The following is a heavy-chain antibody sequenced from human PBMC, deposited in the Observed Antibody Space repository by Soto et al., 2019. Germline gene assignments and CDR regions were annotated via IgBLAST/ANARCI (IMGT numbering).Heavy chain of an antibody. CDR2: VIPILVIA. CDR1: GGTFSSYT. D-gene: IGHD3-16*01. Sequence: VQLVQSGAEVKKPGSSVKVSCKASGGTFSSYTISWVRQAPGQGLEWMGRVIPILVIANYAQKFQGRVTITADKSASKAYMEVSSLRSEDTAVYYCARYWSTWPRLMITFGDPFDYWGQGTLVTVSS. V-gene: IGHV1-69*02. CDR3: ARYWSTWPRLMITFGDPFDY. J-gene: IGHJ4*02.